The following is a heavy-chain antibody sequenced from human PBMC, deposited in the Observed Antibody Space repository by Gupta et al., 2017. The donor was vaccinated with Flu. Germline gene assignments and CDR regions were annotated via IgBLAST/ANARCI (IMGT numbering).Heavy chain of an antibody. V-gene: IGHV3-33*01. J-gene: IGHJ6*02. CDR2: IWYDGSNK. D-gene: IGHD2-2*01. CDR3: ASSVVVPAAMGLGYYYYGMDV. Sequence: QVQLVESGGGVVQPGRSLRLSCAASGFTFSSYGMHWVRQAPGKGLEWVAVIWYDGSNKYYADSVKGRFTISRDNSKNTLYLQMNSLRAEDTAVYYCASSVVVPAAMGLGYYYYGMDVWGQGTTVTVSS. CDR1: GFTFSSYG.